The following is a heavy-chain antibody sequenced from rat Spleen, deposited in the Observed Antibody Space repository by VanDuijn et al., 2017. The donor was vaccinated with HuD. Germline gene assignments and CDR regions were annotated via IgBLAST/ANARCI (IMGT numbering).Heavy chain of an antibody. CDR1: GFLLTDNS. J-gene: IGHJ2*01. Sequence: QVQLKESGPGLVPPSQTLSLACTVSGFLLTDNSVHWLRQPPGRGLEWMGGIWGDGSTSYNPALKSRLSISRDTSQSQVFLKMNSLQTDDTAIYICTRGLGDYWGQGVMVTVSS. CDR2: IWGDGST. D-gene: IGHD5-1*01. V-gene: IGHV2-1*01. CDR3: TRGLGDY.